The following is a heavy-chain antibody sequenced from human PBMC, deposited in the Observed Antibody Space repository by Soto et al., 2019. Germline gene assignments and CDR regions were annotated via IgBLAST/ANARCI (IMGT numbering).Heavy chain of an antibody. CDR3: ARGGCSGGSCYSGASHYYYYMDV. CDR1: GYTFTGYY. Sequence: ASVKVSCKASGYTFTGYYMHWVRQAPGQGLEWMGWINPNSGGTNYAQKFQGWVTMTRDTSISTAYMELSRLRSDDTAVYYCARGGCSGGSCYSGASHYYYYMDVWGKGTTVTVPS. CDR2: INPNSGGT. J-gene: IGHJ6*03. D-gene: IGHD2-15*01. V-gene: IGHV1-2*04.